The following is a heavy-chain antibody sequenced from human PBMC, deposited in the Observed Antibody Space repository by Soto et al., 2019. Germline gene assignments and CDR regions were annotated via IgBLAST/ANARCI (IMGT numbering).Heavy chain of an antibody. Sequence: QVQLVQSGAEVKKPGASVKVSCKASGYTFTDYSINWVRQAPGQGLEWVGWISAYNGDTKYAQILQGRVTMTTDTPTNTAYMELRSLRSDDTAVYYCARQGDLLRGDYFDFWGQGTLVTVSS. V-gene: IGHV1-18*01. CDR3: ARQGDLLRGDYFDF. CDR1: GYTFTDYS. J-gene: IGHJ4*02. D-gene: IGHD3-16*01. CDR2: ISAYNGDT.